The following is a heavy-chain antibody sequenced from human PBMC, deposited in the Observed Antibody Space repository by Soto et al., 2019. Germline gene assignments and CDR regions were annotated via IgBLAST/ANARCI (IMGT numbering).Heavy chain of an antibody. CDR3: ARSPPSSYYGGSGTFDY. CDR2: AYHSGST. J-gene: IGHJ4*02. V-gene: IGHV4-4*02. D-gene: IGHD3-10*01. CDR1: GGFTSTNNW. Sequence: QLQLQESGPGLVRPSGTLSLTCAVSGGFTSTNNWWSWVRQPPGKGLEWIGDAYHSGSTEYNPSLKNRVSISVDKSKNQISLKLTSATAADTAVSYCARSPPSSYYGGSGTFDYWGQGTLVTVSS.